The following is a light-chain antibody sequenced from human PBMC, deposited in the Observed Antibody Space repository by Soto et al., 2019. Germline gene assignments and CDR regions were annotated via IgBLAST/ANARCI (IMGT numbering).Light chain of an antibody. CDR2: DVS. CDR1: SSDVGTYNY. J-gene: IGLJ2*01. Sequence: QSALTQPRSVSGPPGQSVSISCSGTSSDVGTYNYVSWYQQHPGKAPKLMIYDVSKRPSGVPDRFSGSKSGNTASLAISGLQSEDEADYYCAAWDDSLNGMVFGGGAQLTVL. V-gene: IGLV2-11*01. CDR3: AAWDDSLNGMV.